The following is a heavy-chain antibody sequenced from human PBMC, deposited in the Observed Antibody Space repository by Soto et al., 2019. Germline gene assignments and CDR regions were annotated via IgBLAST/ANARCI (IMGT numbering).Heavy chain of an antibody. CDR3: AKVSLGALTFTDYYYYGLDV. CDR1: GFTFSTYA. D-gene: IGHD1-26*01. J-gene: IGHJ6*02. CDR2: ISGGGGST. Sequence: GGSLRLSCAASGFTFSTYAMNWVRHAPGQGLEWVSAISGGGGSTYYADSVKGRVTISRDNSKNTLYLQMNSLRAEDTAVYYCAKVSLGALTFTDYYYYGLDVWGQGTTVTVSS. V-gene: IGHV3-23*01.